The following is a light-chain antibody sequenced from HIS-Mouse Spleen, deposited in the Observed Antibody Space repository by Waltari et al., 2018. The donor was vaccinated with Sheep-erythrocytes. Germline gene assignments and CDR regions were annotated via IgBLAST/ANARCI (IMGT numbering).Light chain of an antibody. V-gene: IGLV2-11*01. Sequence: QSALTQPRSVSGSPVQSVTIPCTGPSTDVGGYNHVSWYPQHPGKAPKLIIYDVSKRPSGVADRFSSSKSGNTASLTISGLQAEDEADYYCCSYAGSYNHVFATGTKVTVL. CDR2: DVS. CDR1: STDVGGYNH. J-gene: IGLJ1*01. CDR3: CSYAGSYNHV.